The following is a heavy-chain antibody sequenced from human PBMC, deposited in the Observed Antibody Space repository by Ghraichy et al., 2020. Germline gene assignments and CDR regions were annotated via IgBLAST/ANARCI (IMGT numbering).Heavy chain of an antibody. Sequence: GSLRLSCAVSGFTFSNYGMNWVRQAPGKGLEWVSFIDSSGNYINYADSVKGRFTISRDNAKNSLYLQMNSLRTEDTAIYYCARCGVGPDYWGQGTLVTVSS. D-gene: IGHD1-26*01. CDR1: GFTFSNYG. J-gene: IGHJ4*02. CDR3: ARCGVGPDY. CDR2: IDSSGNYI. V-gene: IGHV3-21*01.